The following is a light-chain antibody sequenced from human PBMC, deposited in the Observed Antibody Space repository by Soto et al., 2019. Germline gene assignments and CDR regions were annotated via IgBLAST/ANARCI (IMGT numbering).Light chain of an antibody. Sequence: EIVLTQSPATVSLSRGERATLSCRASQSVSSYLAWYQQKPGQAPRLLIYDASNRATGIPARFSGSGSGTDFTLTISSLEPEDFAVYYCQQRSNWPPGALTFGGGTKVDIK. CDR2: DAS. J-gene: IGKJ4*01. V-gene: IGKV3-11*01. CDR1: QSVSSY. CDR3: QQRSNWPPGALT.